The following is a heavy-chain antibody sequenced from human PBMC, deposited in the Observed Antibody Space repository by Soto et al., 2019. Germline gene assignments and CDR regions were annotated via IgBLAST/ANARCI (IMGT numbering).Heavy chain of an antibody. D-gene: IGHD6-19*01. J-gene: IGHJ4*02. CDR3: ARVSVAGTRFDY. Sequence: SETLSLTCAVSGGSISSSNWWIWVRQPPGKGLEWIGEIYHSGSTNYNPSLKSRVTISVDKSKNQFSLKLSSVTAADTAVYYCARVSVAGTRFDYWGQGTLVTVSS. CDR2: IYHSGST. CDR1: GGSISSSNW. V-gene: IGHV4-4*02.